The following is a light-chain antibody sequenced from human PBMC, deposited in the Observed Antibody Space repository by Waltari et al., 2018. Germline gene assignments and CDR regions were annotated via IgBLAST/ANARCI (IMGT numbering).Light chain of an antibody. CDR2: GVT. J-gene: IGLJ1*01. CDR1: TKYVGAYYY. CDR3: NSYTSTSTYV. Sequence: QSALTQPASVSGSPGQSITISCPGTTKYVGAYYYVSWSQHHPGKAPKLIISGVTFRPSGVSNRFSGSKSGKTASLTISGLQAEDEADYYCNSYTSTSTYVFGTGTKVTVL. V-gene: IGLV2-14*01.